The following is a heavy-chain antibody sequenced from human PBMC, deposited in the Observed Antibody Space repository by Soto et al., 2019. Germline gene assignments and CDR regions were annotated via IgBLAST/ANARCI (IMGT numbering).Heavy chain of an antibody. V-gene: IGHV3-30-3*01. CDR1: GFTFSSYA. Sequence: GGSLRLSCAASGFTFSSYAMHWVRQAPGKGLEWVAVISFDGSSKYYADSVKGRFTISRDNSKNTLYLQVNSLRGQDTAVYYCARERGIAARIDYWGQGTLVTVSS. D-gene: IGHD6-6*01. CDR3: ARERGIAARIDY. J-gene: IGHJ4*02. CDR2: ISFDGSSK.